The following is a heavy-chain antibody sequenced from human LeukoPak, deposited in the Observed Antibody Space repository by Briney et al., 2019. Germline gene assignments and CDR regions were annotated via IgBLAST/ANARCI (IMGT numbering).Heavy chain of an antibody. V-gene: IGHV4-59*01. CDR3: ARTGGDCSSGLCYYAMDV. Sequence: IPSETLSLTCLVSGGSISGSHWSWIRQPPGKGLEWIGYIHYTGSTDYNPSLRSRVTLSIDMSKNQFSLRLSSVTAADTAVYYCARTGGDCSSGLCYYAMDVWGQGTTVTVS. CDR1: GGSISGSH. J-gene: IGHJ6*02. D-gene: IGHD2-21*02. CDR2: IHYTGST.